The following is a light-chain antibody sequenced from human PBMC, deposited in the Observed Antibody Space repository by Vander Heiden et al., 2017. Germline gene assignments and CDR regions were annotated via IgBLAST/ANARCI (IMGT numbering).Light chain of an antibody. Sequence: SYELTQPPSASVSPGQTASITCSGDKLGDKYACWYQQKPGQSPVLVIYQDSKRPSGIPERFSGSNSGNTATLTISGTQAMDEADYYCQAWDSSIPVVFGGGTKLTVL. J-gene: IGLJ2*01. CDR1: KLGDKY. V-gene: IGLV3-1*01. CDR3: QAWDSSIPVV. CDR2: QDS.